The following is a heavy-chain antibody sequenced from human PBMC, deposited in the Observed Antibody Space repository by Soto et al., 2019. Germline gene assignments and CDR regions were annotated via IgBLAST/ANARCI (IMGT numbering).Heavy chain of an antibody. J-gene: IGHJ5*02. CDR1: GGSISNYY. CDR3: ARGVPAAGTAWFDP. V-gene: IGHV4-4*07. D-gene: IGHD6-13*01. Sequence: SETLSLTCTVSGGSISNYYWSWIRQSAEKRLEWIGRVSSTGSSYCNPSLKSRVTISVDTSKNQVSLNLTSVTAADTAVYYCARGVPAAGTAWFDPWGQGTPVTVSS. CDR2: VSSTGSS.